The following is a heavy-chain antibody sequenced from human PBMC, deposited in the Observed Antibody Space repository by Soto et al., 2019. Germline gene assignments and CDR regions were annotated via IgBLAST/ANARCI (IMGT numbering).Heavy chain of an antibody. V-gene: IGHV4-4*09. CDR1: GGSFRPNY. CDR2: IYFGGTT. CDR3: ARVPDR. Sequence: PSETLSLTCSLSGGSFRPNYWSWIRQSPGKGLEWVGYIYFGGTTSYNPSLKSRVTISLETSKNEFSLRLNSVTAADTAVYYCARVPDRRGQGTLVTVSS. D-gene: IGHD2-2*01. J-gene: IGHJ5*02.